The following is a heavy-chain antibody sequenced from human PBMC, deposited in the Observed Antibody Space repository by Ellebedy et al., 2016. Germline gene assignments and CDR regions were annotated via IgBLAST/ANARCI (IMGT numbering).Heavy chain of an antibody. CDR1: GFTFSYYY. Sequence: GESLKISCAASGFTFSYYYMSWIRQAPGKGLEWVSYISSSGTTIYYADSVKGRFTISRDNAKHPLLLQMNTLGTEDTAVYYCARWRGPDYVWGSYRWYYFDYWGQGTLVTVSS. J-gene: IGHJ4*02. CDR3: ARWRGPDYVWGSYRWYYFDY. V-gene: IGHV3-11*01. CDR2: ISSSGTTI. D-gene: IGHD3-16*02.